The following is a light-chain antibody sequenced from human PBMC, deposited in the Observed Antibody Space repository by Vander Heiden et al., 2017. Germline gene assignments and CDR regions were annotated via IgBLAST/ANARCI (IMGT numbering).Light chain of an antibody. Sequence: QSVLTQPPSASGTPGQTVSMSCSGSSSNIGKNDVSWYEQLPGTAPKLLIYRSDQRPSGVPDRFSGSKSGTSASLAIGGLRSEDEATYYCATWDDSLSSPVFGGGTKLTV. CDR1: SSNIGKND. J-gene: IGLJ3*02. CDR2: RSD. V-gene: IGLV1-47*01. CDR3: ATWDDSLSSPV.